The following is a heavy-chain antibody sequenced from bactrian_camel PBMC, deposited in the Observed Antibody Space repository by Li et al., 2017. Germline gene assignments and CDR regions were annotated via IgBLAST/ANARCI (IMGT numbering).Heavy chain of an antibody. J-gene: IGHJ4*01. Sequence: HVQLVESGGGLVQPGGSLRLSCAASGFTFSNHGMLWARQAPGKGLEWVSRITTGGGSTFYTDSVKGRFTISRDNAKNTLYLQMNSLKPEDTAVYYCVRDGAYGLGTSMYNYWGQGTQVTVS. CDR3: VRDGAYGLGTSMYNY. CDR1: GFTFSNHG. CDR2: ITTGGGST. V-gene: IGHV3S1*01. D-gene: IGHD1*01.